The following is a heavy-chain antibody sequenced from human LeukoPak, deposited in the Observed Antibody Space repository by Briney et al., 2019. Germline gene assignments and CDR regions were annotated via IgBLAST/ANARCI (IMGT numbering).Heavy chain of an antibody. CDR1: GYTFTTYG. CDR2: ISGYNGNT. V-gene: IGHV1-18*01. Sequence: ASVNVSCKASGYTFTTYGISWVRQAPGQGLEWMGWISGYNGNTNYAQTLQGRVTMTTDTSTSTAYMELRSLRSDDTAVYYCADGFPGSSRVSWGQGTMVTVSS. CDR3: ADGFPGSSRVS. D-gene: IGHD3-10*01. J-gene: IGHJ3*01.